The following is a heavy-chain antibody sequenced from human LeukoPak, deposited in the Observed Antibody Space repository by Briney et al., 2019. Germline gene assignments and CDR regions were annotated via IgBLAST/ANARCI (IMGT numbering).Heavy chain of an antibody. D-gene: IGHD1-26*01. CDR3: VKDNKWELLPYYFDY. Sequence: GGSLGLSCSASGFTFSSYAMHWVRQAPGKGLEYVSAISSNGGSTYYADSVKGRFTISRDNSKNTLYLQMSSLRAEDMAVYYCVKDNKWELLPYYFDYWGQGTLVTVSS. J-gene: IGHJ4*02. V-gene: IGHV3-64D*09. CDR2: ISSNGGST. CDR1: GFTFSSYA.